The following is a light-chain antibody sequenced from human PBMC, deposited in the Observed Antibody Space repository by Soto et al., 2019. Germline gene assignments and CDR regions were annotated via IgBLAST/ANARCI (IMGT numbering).Light chain of an antibody. J-gene: IGKJ4*01. CDR2: DAS. Sequence: EIVLTQSPATLSLSPGERATLSGRASQSVSSYLAWYQQKPGQAPRLLIYDASDRATCIPARFSGSGSGTDFALTSSSLEPEDFAVYYCQQRSIPLTFGGGTRVELK. CDR1: QSVSSY. CDR3: QQRSIPLT. V-gene: IGKV3-11*01.